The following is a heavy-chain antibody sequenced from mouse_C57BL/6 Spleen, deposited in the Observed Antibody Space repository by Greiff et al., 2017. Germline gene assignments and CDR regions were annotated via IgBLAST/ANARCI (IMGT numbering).Heavy chain of an antibody. J-gene: IGHJ1*03. Sequence: QVQLQQPGAELVKPGASVKLSCKASGYTFTSYWMHWVKQRPGQGLEWIGMIHPNSGSTNYNEKFKSKATLTVDKSSSTAYMQLSSLTSEDSAVYYCAGNDGYYWYFDVWGTGTTVTVSS. CDR2: IHPNSGST. D-gene: IGHD2-3*01. CDR3: AGNDGYYWYFDV. V-gene: IGHV1-64*01. CDR1: GYTFTSYW.